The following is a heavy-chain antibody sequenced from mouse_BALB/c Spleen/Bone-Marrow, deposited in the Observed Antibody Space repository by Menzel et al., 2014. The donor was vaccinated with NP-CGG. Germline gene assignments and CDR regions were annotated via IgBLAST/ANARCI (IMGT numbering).Heavy chain of an antibody. CDR3: ARDTLMYFDV. CDR2: IRNKANGYTT. J-gene: IGHJ1*01. V-gene: IGHV7-3*02. Sequence: EVKLMESGGGLVQPGGSLRLSCATSGFTFTDYHMTWVRQPPGKALEWLGFIRNKANGYTTEYCASVKGRFTISRDNSQSILYLQMNTLRAEDSATYYCARDTLMYFDVWGAGTTVTVSS. CDR1: GFTFTDYH.